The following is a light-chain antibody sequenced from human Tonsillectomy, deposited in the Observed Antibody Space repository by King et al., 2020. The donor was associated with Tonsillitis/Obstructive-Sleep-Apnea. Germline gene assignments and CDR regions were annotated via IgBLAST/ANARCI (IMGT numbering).Light chain of an antibody. J-gene: IGLJ1*01. Sequence: NQRPSGVPDRFSGSKSGTSASLAISGLQSEDEADYYCNSYTSNSRYVFGTGT. CDR2: N. CDR3: NSYTSNSRYV. V-gene: IGLV1-44*01.